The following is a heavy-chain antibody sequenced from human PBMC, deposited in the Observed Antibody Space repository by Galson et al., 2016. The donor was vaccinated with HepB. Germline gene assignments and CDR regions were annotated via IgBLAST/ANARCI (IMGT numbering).Heavy chain of an antibody. D-gene: IGHD6-19*01. Sequence: SLRLSCAASGFTFSDRYMDWVRQAPGKGLEWVGRIRSKVDSYTTQYAASVEGRFTISRDDSENSLYLQMNSLKTEDTAVYYCARDRAGYNSAWSPVWGKGTTVTASS. CDR2: IRSKVDSYTT. J-gene: IGHJ6*04. CDR1: GFTFSDRY. V-gene: IGHV3-72*01. CDR3: ARDRAGYNSAWSPV.